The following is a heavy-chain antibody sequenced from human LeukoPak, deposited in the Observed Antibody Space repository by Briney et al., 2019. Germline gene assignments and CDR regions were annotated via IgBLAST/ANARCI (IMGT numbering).Heavy chain of an antibody. D-gene: IGHD1-1*01. Sequence: GGSLRLSCAASGFIFSSYNMNWVRQAPGKGLEWVSSVSSSSNYIYYADSVKGRFTISRDNAKSSLSLQMNSLTAEDTAVYFCAKDGYNSANGIDVWGQGTMVTVSS. CDR2: VSSSSNYI. CDR3: AKDGYNSANGIDV. CDR1: GFIFSSYN. J-gene: IGHJ3*01. V-gene: IGHV3-21*01.